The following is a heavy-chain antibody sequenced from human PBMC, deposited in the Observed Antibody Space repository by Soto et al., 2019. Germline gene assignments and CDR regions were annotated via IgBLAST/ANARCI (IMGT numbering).Heavy chain of an antibody. CDR1: GFTFSDYA. D-gene: IGHD6-19*01. Sequence: VQLVESGGGVVQPGRSLRLSCAASGFTFSDYAMHWVRQAPGKGLEWVAVVSHDGRNTHYADSVKGRFTISRDSSKNTVSLEMTSMRAGGRAVYYCARGGRQWLVTSDFNYWGQGALVTVSS. CDR3: ARGGRQWLVTSDFNY. J-gene: IGHJ4*02. CDR2: VSHDGRNT. V-gene: IGHV3-30*03.